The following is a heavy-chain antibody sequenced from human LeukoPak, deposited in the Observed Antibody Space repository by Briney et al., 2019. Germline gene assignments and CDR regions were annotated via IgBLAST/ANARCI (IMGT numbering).Heavy chain of an antibody. CDR1: GDSVSSRSAT. CDR2: TYYVSKWFN. V-gene: IGHV6-1*01. D-gene: IGHD3-10*01. Sequence: SQTLSLTCAISGDSVSSRSATWNWIRQSPSRGLEWLGRTYYVSKWFNDYAVSVKSRITITPDTSKNQFSLQLNSVTPEDTAVYYCAREGWFGEPPSHWFDPWGQGTLVTVSS. J-gene: IGHJ5*02. CDR3: AREGWFGEPPSHWFDP.